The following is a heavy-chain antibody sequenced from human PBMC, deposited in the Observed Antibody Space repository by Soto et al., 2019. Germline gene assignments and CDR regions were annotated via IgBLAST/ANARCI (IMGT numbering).Heavy chain of an antibody. CDR3: ARGPPGNSNNGYVGDY. J-gene: IGHJ4*02. CDR1: GFTLSNYW. D-gene: IGHD4-4*01. CDR2: RNSDGTRT. V-gene: IGHV3-74*01. Sequence: EVQLVESGGGLVQPGGSLRLSCAASGFTLSNYWMHWVRQGPGKGLVWVSRRNSDGTRTSYADSVTGRFTISRDNAKNTLYLQMNSLRAEDTAVYYCARGPPGNSNNGYVGDYWGQGTLVTVSS.